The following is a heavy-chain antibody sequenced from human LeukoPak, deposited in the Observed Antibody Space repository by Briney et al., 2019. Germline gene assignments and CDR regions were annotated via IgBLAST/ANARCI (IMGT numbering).Heavy chain of an antibody. CDR1: ASSFTSYW. V-gene: IGHV5-51*01. CDR3: ARLPRGGQGTYYFDY. D-gene: IGHD3-10*01. CDR2: IYPGDSDT. J-gene: IGHJ4*02. Sequence: GESLQISCKGSASSFTSYWIGWVRPLPGKGLECMGIIYPGDSDTRYSPSFQGQVTISADKSISTAYLQWSSLKASDTAMFYCARLPRGGQGTYYFDYWGQGTLVTVSS.